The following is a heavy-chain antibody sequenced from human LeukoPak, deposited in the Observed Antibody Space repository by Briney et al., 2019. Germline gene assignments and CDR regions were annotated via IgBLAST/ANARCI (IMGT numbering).Heavy chain of an antibody. D-gene: IGHD6-19*01. J-gene: IGHJ5*02. CDR1: GFTFSKYW. CDR3: ATKQWLAPPPGS. CDR2: INTDGTVT. Sequence: GSLRLSCAASGFTFSKYWMLWVRQAPGKGLESVSRINTDGTVTTYADSVKGRFTVSRDSADNTMFLQMNSVRDEDTAVYYCATKQWLAPPPGSWGQGTPVTVSS. V-gene: IGHV3-74*01.